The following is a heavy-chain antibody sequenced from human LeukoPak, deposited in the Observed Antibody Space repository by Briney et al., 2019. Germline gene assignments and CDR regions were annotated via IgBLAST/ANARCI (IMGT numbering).Heavy chain of an antibody. CDR1: GGSISSGGYY. V-gene: IGHV4-31*03. J-gene: IGHJ5*02. D-gene: IGHD2-8*01. Sequence: PSETLSLTCTVSGGSISSGGYYWSWIRQHPGKGLEWIGYIYYSGSTYYNPSLKSRVTISVDTSKNQFSLKLSSVTAADTAVYYCARSPSPDCTNGVCYPRNWFDPWGQGTLVTVSS. CDR3: ARSPSPDCTNGVCYPRNWFDP. CDR2: IYYSGST.